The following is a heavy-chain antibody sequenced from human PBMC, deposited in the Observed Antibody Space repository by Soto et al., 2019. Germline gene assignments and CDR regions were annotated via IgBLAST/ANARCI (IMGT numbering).Heavy chain of an antibody. J-gene: IGHJ6*02. CDR1: RYTFTSYG. CDR2: ISTYNGNT. D-gene: IGHD2-8*01. CDR3: ARDPYHVLMVNAPNLYGMDV. Sequence: GASVKVSCKASRYTFTSYGVSWVRQAPGQGLEWMGRISTYNGNTNYPQSLQGRLTMTTDTSTTTAYMELRNLRSDDTAVYYCARDPYHVLMVNAPNLYGMDVWGQGTTVTVSS. V-gene: IGHV1-18*01.